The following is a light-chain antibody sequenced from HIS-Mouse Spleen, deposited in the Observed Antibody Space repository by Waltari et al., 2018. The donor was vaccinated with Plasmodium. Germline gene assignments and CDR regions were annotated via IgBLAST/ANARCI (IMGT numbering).Light chain of an antibody. Sequence: DIQLPQSTSTLFASLGAIVTITCRASQSISSWLAWYQQKPGKAPKLLIYKASSLESGVPSRFSGSGSGTEFTLTISSLQPDDFATYYCQQYNSYYTFGQGTKLEIK. CDR2: KAS. CDR1: QSISSW. J-gene: IGKJ2*01. CDR3: QQYNSYYT. V-gene: IGKV1-5*03.